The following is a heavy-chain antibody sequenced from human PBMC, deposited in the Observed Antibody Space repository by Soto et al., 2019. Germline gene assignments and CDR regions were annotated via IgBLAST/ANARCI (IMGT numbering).Heavy chain of an antibody. CDR3: ARDPLWGTSMVLWYFDL. CDR1: GFTFSSYA. J-gene: IGHJ2*01. V-gene: IGHV3-30-3*01. Sequence: QVQLVESGGGVVQPGRSLRLSCAASGFTFSSYAMHWVRQAPGRGLEWVAVISYDGSNKYYADSVKGRFTSSRDNSKNTLDLQMNSLVAEDTAAYYCARDPLWGTSMVLWYFDLWGRRSLVTVSS. D-gene: IGHD5-18*01. CDR2: ISYDGSNK.